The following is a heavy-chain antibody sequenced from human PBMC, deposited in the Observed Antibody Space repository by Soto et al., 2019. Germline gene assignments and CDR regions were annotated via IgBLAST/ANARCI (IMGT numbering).Heavy chain of an antibody. CDR1: GFTVSTKY. CDR3: AREPWAADY. V-gene: IGHV3-66*01. CDR2: IYSGGST. D-gene: IGHD3-16*01. J-gene: IGHJ4*02. Sequence: EAQLVESGGGLVQPGGSLRLSCAASGFTVSTKYMNWVRQAPGKGLEWVSVIYSGGSTFYADFVRGRFNISRDNSKNTVNLQMNSLRAEDTAVYYCAREPWAADYWGQGTLVTVSS.